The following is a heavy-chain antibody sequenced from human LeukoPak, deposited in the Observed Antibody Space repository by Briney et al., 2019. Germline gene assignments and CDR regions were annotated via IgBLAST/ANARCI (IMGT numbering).Heavy chain of an antibody. Sequence: SVKVSCKASGGTFSSQAISWLRQAPGQGLEWMGWVIPIFGTANYAHKFQGRVTITADGATSTAYMELSSLRSTDTAVYYCARQPFTICGVVGYFDYWGQGTLVTVSS. CDR3: ARQPFTICGVVGYFDY. V-gene: IGHV1-69*13. D-gene: IGHD3-3*01. CDR1: GGTFSSQA. J-gene: IGHJ4*02. CDR2: VIPIFGTA.